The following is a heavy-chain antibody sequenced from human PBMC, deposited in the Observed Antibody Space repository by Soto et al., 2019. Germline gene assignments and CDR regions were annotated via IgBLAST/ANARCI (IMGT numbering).Heavy chain of an antibody. V-gene: IGHV4-4*02. J-gene: IGHJ4*02. D-gene: IGHD3-10*01. CDR1: SGSISSLNW. CDR3: ARYASGSSYFDY. CDR2: IYHSGST. Sequence: QVQLQESGPGLVKPSGTLSLTCAVSSGSISSLNWWTWVRQPPGKGLEWIGEIYHSGSTNYNPSFKSRVTISVDKSNNQCSLNLSSVTAADTAVYYCARYASGSSYFDYWGQGTLVTVSS.